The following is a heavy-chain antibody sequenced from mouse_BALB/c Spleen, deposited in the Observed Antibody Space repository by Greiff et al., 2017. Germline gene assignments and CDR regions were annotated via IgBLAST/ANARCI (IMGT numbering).Heavy chain of an antibody. J-gene: IGHJ1*01. CDR3: ARDRGYQSLPYWYFDV. CDR2: ISDGGSYT. CDR1: GFTFSDYY. D-gene: IGHD1-3*01. Sequence: EVQGVESGGGLVKPGGSLKLSCAASGFTFSDYYMYWVRQTPEKRLEWVATISDGGSYTYYPDSVKGRFTISRDNAKNNLYLQMSSLKSEDTAMYYCARDRGYQSLPYWYFDVWGAGTTVTVSS. V-gene: IGHV5-4*02.